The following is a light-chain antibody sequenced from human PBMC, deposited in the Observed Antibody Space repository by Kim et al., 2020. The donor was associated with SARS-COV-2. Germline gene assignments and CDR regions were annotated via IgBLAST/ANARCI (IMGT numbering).Light chain of an antibody. V-gene: IGLV2-11*01. J-gene: IGLJ3*02. Sequence: QSALTQPRSVSGSPGQSVTISCTGTSSDVGAYNYVSWYQQHPGKAPKLMISDVSKRPSGVPDRFSGSKSANTASLTISGLQAGDEADYYCCSHAGSLHGLFGGGTQLTVL. CDR1: SSDVGAYNY. CDR3: CSHAGSLHGL. CDR2: DVS.